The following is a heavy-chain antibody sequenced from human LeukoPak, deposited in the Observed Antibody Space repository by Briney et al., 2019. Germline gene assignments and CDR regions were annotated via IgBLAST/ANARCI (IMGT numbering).Heavy chain of an antibody. D-gene: IGHD2-21*01. V-gene: IGHV3-23*01. J-gene: IGHJ4*02. Sequence: GGSLRLSCAASGFTFSSYAMSWVRQAPGKGLEWVSAISGSGGSTYHADSVKGRFTISRDNSKNTLYLQMNSLRAEDTAVYYCAVWCYPHYFDYWGQGTLVTVSS. CDR2: ISGSGGST. CDR3: AVWCYPHYFDY. CDR1: GFTFSSYA.